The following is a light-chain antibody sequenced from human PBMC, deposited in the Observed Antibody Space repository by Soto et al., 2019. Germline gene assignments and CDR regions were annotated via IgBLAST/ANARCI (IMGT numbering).Light chain of an antibody. Sequence: EIVMTPSPAPLSVSPGDRATLSCRASQSVSSSLAWYQQKPGPAPRLLSYGASTRATGIPARFIGSGSGTEFTLTISSLQSVDFAVYYCQHYNNWPPWTFGQGTKVEIK. CDR3: QHYNNWPPWT. CDR2: GAS. V-gene: IGKV3-15*01. J-gene: IGKJ1*01. CDR1: QSVSSS.